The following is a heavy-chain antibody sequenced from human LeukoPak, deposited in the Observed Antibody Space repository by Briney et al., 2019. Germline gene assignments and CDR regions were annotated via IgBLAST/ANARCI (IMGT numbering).Heavy chain of an antibody. D-gene: IGHD5-18*01. Sequence: SETLSLTCAVYGGSFSGYYWSWIRQPPGKGLEWIGEINHSGSTTYNPSLKSRVTISVDTSKNQFSLKLSSVTAADTAVYYCARVDTAMVEDYYGMDVWGQGTTVTVSS. V-gene: IGHV4-34*01. J-gene: IGHJ6*02. CDR2: INHSGST. CDR3: ARVDTAMVEDYYGMDV. CDR1: GGSFSGYY.